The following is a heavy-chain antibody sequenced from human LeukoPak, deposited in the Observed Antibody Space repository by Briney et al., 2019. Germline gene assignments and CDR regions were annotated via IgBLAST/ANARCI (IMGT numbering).Heavy chain of an antibody. CDR3: ARGDLLTGYYSWFDP. V-gene: IGHV4-34*01. CDR1: GGSFSGYY. D-gene: IGHD3-9*01. CDR2: INHSGST. Sequence: PSETLSLTCAVYGGSFSGYYWSWIRQPPGKGLEWIGEINHSGSTNYNPSLKSRVTISVATSKNQFSLKLSSVTAADTAVYYCARGDLLTGYYSWFDPWGQGTLVTVSS. J-gene: IGHJ5*02.